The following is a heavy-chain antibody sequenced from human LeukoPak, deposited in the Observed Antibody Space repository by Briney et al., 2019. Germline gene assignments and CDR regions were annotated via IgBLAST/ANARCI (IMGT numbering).Heavy chain of an antibody. D-gene: IGHD2-15*01. CDR1: GFTFSSYA. CDR2: ISGSGATT. J-gene: IGHJ3*01. CDR3: AKAPNSGGKCDDASDV. Sequence: GGSLRLSCAASGFTFSSYAISWVRHAPRQGMELDSAISGSGATTYYTDSAKGRFTISRDNSKITLYLEMDSLRAEDTAMYYCAKAPNSGGKCDDASDVWGQGTMVTVSS. V-gene: IGHV3-23*01.